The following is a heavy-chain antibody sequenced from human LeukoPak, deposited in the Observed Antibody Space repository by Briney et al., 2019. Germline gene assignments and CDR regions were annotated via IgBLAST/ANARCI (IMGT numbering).Heavy chain of an antibody. CDR1: GGSFSGYY. V-gene: IGHV4-59*06. CDR2: IYYSGST. CDR3: ARFYDFWSGPRQMLNWFDP. J-gene: IGHJ5*02. D-gene: IGHD3-3*01. Sequence: SETLSLTCAVFGGSFSGYYWSWIRQPPGKGLEWIGYIYYSGSTYYNPSLKSRVTISVDTSKNQFSLKLSSVTAADTAVYYCARFYDFWSGPRQMLNWFDPWGQGTLVTVSS.